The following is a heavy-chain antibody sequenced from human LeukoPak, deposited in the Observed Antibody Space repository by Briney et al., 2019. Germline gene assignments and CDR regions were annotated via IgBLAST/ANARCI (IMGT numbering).Heavy chain of an antibody. CDR1: GYTFTDYY. CDR3: ATASTTVNDAFDI. Sequence: GASVKVSCKVSGYTFTDYYMHWVQQAPGKGLEWVGLVDPEDGETIYAEKFQGRVTITADTSTGTAYMELSSLRSEDTAVYYCATASTTVNDAFDIWGQGTMVTVSS. J-gene: IGHJ3*02. CDR2: VDPEDGET. V-gene: IGHV1-69-2*01. D-gene: IGHD4-17*01.